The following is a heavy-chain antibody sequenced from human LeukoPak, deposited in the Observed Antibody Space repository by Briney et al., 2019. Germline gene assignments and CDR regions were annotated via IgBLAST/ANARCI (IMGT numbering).Heavy chain of an antibody. V-gene: IGHV3-21*01. Sequence: PGGSLRLSCAASGFTFSSYAMNWVRQAPGKGLEWVSSISSSSSYIYYADSVKGRFTISRDNAKNSLYLQMNSLRAEDTAVYYCARDFCSSTSCYVRDAFDIWGQGTMVTVSS. CDR1: GFTFSSYA. CDR2: ISSSSSYI. D-gene: IGHD2-2*01. J-gene: IGHJ3*02. CDR3: ARDFCSSTSCYVRDAFDI.